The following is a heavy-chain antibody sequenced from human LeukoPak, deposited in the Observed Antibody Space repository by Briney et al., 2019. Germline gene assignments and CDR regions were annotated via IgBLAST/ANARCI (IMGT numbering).Heavy chain of an antibody. J-gene: IGHJ3*02. D-gene: IGHD3-10*01. Sequence: ASVKVSCKASGYTFTSYGISWVRQAPGQGLEWMGWISAYNGNTNYAQKLQGRVTMTTDTSTSTAYMEVRSLRSDDTAVYYCARGRVTMVRGVIIPVDAFDIWGQGTMVTVSS. CDR3: ARGRVTMVRGVIIPVDAFDI. V-gene: IGHV1-18*01. CDR2: ISAYNGNT. CDR1: GYTFTSYG.